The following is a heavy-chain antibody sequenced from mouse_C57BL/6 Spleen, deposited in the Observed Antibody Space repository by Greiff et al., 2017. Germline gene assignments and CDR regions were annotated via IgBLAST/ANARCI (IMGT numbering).Heavy chain of an antibody. CDR1: GYTFTDYY. Sequence: QVQLKQSGAELVRPGASVKLSCKASGYTFTDYYINWVKQRPGQGLEWIARIYPGSGNTYYNEKFKGKATLTAEKSSSTAYMQLSSLTSEDSAVYFCAGSSYENYAMDYWGQGTSVTVSS. D-gene: IGHD1-1*01. V-gene: IGHV1-76*01. J-gene: IGHJ4*01. CDR3: AGSSYENYAMDY. CDR2: IYPGSGNT.